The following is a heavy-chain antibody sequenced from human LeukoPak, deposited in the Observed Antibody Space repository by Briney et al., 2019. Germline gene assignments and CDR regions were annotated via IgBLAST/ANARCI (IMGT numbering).Heavy chain of an antibody. V-gene: IGHV1-69*13. J-gene: IGHJ4*02. CDR1: GGTFSSYA. CDR3: ARMTTVVTRGDY. D-gene: IGHD4-23*01. Sequence: SVKVSCKASGGTFSSYAISWVRQAPGQGLEWMGGIIPIFGTANYAQKFQGRATITADESTSTAYMELSSLRSEDTAVYYCARMTTVVTRGDYWGQGTLVTVSS. CDR2: IIPIFGTA.